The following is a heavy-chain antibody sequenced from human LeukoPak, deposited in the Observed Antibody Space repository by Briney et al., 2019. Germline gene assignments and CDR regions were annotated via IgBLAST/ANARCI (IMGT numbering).Heavy chain of an antibody. Sequence: PSETLSLTCTVSGVPISNYYWSWMRQPPGKGLECIGYIYYSGSTKYNPSLKSRVTISVDTSKNQFSLRLSSVTAADTAVYYCARDWGVSARPGYMDVWGKGTTVTISS. CDR2: IYYSGST. CDR1: GVPISNYY. V-gene: IGHV4-59*01. D-gene: IGHD6-6*01. J-gene: IGHJ6*03. CDR3: ARDWGVSARPGYMDV.